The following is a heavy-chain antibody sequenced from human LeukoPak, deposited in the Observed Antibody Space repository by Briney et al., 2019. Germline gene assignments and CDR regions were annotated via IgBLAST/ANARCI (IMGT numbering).Heavy chain of an antibody. CDR3: AHLFFEWLFLFDY. D-gene: IGHD3-3*01. CDR1: GFSLRTTGVG. J-gene: IGHJ4*02. CDR2: ISWNDDK. V-gene: IGHV2-5*01. Sequence: YGLTLAKPTSSLTLTCTFSGFSLRTTGVGVGWIRHPPGKALERLALISWNDDKRYSPSLKSRFTFTQDTSKNQVVITMTNMDPVDTATYYCAHLFFEWLFLFDYWGQGALVTVSS.